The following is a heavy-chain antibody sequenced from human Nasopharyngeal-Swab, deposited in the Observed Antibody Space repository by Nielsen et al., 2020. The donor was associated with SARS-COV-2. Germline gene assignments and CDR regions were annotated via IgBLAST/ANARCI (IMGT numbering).Heavy chain of an antibody. J-gene: IGHJ4*02. CDR1: GFTFSSYS. CDR2: ISSSSSYT. D-gene: IGHD6-13*01. V-gene: IGHV3-21*01. Sequence: GESLKISCAASGFTFSSYSINWVRQAPGKGLEWVSSISSSSSYTNYADSVKGRFTISRDNAKNSLYLQMNSLRAEDTAVYYCARDSAAAGTVFDYWGQGTLVTVSS. CDR3: ARDSAAAGTVFDY.